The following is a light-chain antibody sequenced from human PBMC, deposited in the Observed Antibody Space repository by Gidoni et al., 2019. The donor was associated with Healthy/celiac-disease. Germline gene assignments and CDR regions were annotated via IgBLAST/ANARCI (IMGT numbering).Light chain of an antibody. V-gene: IGLV3-19*01. CDR3: NSRDSSGNPHWV. CDR2: GKN. Sequence: SSELTQDPAVSVALGQTVRITYQGDSLRSYYASWYQQKPGQAPVLVIYGKNNRPSGIPDRFSGSSSGNTASLTITGAQAEDEADYYCNSRDSSGNPHWVFGGGTKLTVL. CDR1: SLRSYY. J-gene: IGLJ3*02.